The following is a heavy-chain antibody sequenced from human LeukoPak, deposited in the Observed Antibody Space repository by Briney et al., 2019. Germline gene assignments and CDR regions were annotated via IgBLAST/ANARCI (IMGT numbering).Heavy chain of an antibody. Sequence: SETXSLTCTVSGGSISSYYRSWIRQPPGKGLEWIGYIYYSGRTSYNPSLKSRVTISVDTSKNQFSLKLSSVTAADTAVYYCARFSGYSYGRKSVFDYWGQGTLVTVSS. V-gene: IGHV4-59*01. CDR2: IYYSGRT. CDR3: ARFSGYSYGRKSVFDY. D-gene: IGHD5-18*01. CDR1: GGSISSYY. J-gene: IGHJ4*02.